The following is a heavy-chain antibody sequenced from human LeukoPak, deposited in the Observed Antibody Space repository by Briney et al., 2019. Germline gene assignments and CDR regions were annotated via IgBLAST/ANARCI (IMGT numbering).Heavy chain of an antibody. J-gene: IGHJ4*02. CDR2: IFSGGST. Sequence: GGSLRLSCAASGFSVSSNYMSWVRQAPGKGLEWVSVIFSGGSTYIADTVEGRHTISRENHKNTLYLQINSLRAEDTAVYDCARERSGSGSYSYDNWGQGTLVTVSS. CDR1: GFSVSSNY. CDR3: ARERSGSGSYSYDN. D-gene: IGHD3-10*01. V-gene: IGHV3-66*01.